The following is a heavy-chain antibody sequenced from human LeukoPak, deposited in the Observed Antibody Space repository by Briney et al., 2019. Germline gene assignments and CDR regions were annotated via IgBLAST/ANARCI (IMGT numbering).Heavy chain of an antibody. D-gene: IGHD6-13*01. V-gene: IGHV4-30-4*08. CDR2: IYYSGST. CDR3: ARAGYSSSSALGFDP. CDR1: GGSISSGDYY. Sequence: SQTLSLTCTVSGGSISSGDYYWSWIRQPPGKGLEWIGYIYYSGSTYYNPSLKSRVTISVDTSKNQFSLKLSSVTAADTAVYDCARAGYSSSSALGFDPWGQGTLVTVSS. J-gene: IGHJ5*02.